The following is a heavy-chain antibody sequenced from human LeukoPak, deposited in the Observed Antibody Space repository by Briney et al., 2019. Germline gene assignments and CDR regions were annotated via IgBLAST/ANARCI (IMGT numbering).Heavy chain of an antibody. CDR2: ISYGGSNK. J-gene: IGHJ4*02. V-gene: IGHV3-30*04. CDR3: ARDGGSKGYYFYY. Sequence: PGRSLRLSCAASGFAFSIYTTNWVRQAPGKGPEWVAVISYGGSNKYYADSVRARFTLTRDNSKNTLYLEMNRLRAEDTAVYYCARDGGSKGYYFYYWGQGTLVTVSS. CDR1: GFAFSIYT. D-gene: IGHD2-15*01.